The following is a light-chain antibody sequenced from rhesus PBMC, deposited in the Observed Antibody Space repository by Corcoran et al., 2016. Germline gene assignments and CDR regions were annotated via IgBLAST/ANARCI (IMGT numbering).Light chain of an antibody. Sequence: DIQMTQSPSSLSASVGDTVTITCRASQSIGSWLDWYQQKPGKAPKLMIYKASSLQSGVPSRFSGSGTGTDFTLTLSSLQPEEFATYYCLQYSSSPWTFGQGTKVEIK. CDR1: QSIGSW. V-gene: IGKV1-22*01. CDR2: KAS. J-gene: IGKJ1*01. CDR3: LQYSSSPWT.